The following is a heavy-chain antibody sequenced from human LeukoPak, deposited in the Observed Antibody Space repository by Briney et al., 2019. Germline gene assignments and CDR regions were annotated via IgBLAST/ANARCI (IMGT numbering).Heavy chain of an antibody. J-gene: IGHJ4*02. D-gene: IGHD3-9*01. CDR1: GFPFSHHS. Sequence: PGGSLRLSCAASGFPFSHHSMNWVRQAPGKGLEWVSFSSSSSSDIYYADSVKGRFTISRDNAKNSLYLQMNSLRAEDTAVYYCARDLRNLYYDILTGYYSVGFDYWGQGTLVTVSS. CDR3: ARDLRNLYYDILTGYYSVGFDY. CDR2: SSSSSSDI. V-gene: IGHV3-21*01.